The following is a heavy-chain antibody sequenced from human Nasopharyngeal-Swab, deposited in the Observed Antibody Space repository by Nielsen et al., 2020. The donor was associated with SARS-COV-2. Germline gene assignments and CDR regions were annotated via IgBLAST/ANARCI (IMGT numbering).Heavy chain of an antibody. CDR2: IAHDASNE. J-gene: IGHJ4*02. Sequence: GESLKISCAASGVTFSSFGMHWVRQAPGKGLEWVAFIAHDASNEYYGDSVKGRLSISRDSSKNTLYLQMDSLRGEDTAVYYCARDAPAHYGAFYWGRGTLVTVSS. CDR3: ARDAPAHYGAFY. CDR1: GVTFSSFG. V-gene: IGHV3-30*03. D-gene: IGHD4-17*01.